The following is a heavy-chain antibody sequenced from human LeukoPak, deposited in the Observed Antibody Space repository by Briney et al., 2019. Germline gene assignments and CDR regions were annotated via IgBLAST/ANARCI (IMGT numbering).Heavy chain of an antibody. Sequence: SETVSLTCTVSGGSISSSSYYWGWIRQPPGKGLEWIGRIYYSGSTYYNPSLKSRVTISVDTSKSQFSLKLSSVTAADTAVYYCAFRARIVGATGADYWGQGTLVTVSS. CDR2: IYYSGST. D-gene: IGHD1-26*01. V-gene: IGHV4-39*01. CDR3: AFRARIVGATGADY. CDR1: GGSISSSSYY. J-gene: IGHJ4*02.